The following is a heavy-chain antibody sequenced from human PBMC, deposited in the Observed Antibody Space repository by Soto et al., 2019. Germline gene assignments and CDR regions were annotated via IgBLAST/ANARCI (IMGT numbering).Heavy chain of an antibody. D-gene: IGHD2-15*01. CDR2: ISSSSSTI. CDR3: ASPDCSGGSCNDAFDI. V-gene: IGHV3-48*02. J-gene: IGHJ3*02. Sequence: EVQLVESGGGLVQPGGSLRLSCAASGFTFSSYSMNWVRQAPGKGLEWVSYISSSSSTIYYADSVKGRFTISRDNAKNSLYLQMNSLRDEDTAVYYCASPDCSGGSCNDAFDIWGQGTMVTVSS. CDR1: GFTFSSYS.